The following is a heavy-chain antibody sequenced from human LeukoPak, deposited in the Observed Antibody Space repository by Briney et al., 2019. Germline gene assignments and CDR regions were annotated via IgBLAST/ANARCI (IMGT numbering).Heavy chain of an antibody. J-gene: IGHJ4*02. V-gene: IGHV1-69*02. CDR3: ARGGSYSSGWYRFDY. Sequence: ASVKVSCKASGGTFSSYTISWVRQAPGQGLEWMGRIIPILGIANYAQKFQGRVTITADKSTSTAYMELSSLRSEDTAVYYCARGGSYSSGWYRFDYWGKGTLATVSS. D-gene: IGHD6-19*01. CDR2: IIPILGIA. CDR1: GGTFSSYT.